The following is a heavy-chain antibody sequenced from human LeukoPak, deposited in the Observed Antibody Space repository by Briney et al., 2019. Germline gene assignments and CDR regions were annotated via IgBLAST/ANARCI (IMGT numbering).Heavy chain of an antibody. CDR2: IYDSGST. CDR1: GGSIRSSYYY. CDR3: ARVRYSSGWNRGPYYYCGMDV. V-gene: IGHV4-39*01. Sequence: SETLSLTCTVSGGSIRSSYYYWGWIRQPPGKGLEWIGSIYDSGSTYYNPSLKSRVTISVDTSKNQFSLKLNSVTAADTAVYYCARVRYSSGWNRGPYYYCGMDVWGQGTTVTVSS. J-gene: IGHJ6*02. D-gene: IGHD6-19*01.